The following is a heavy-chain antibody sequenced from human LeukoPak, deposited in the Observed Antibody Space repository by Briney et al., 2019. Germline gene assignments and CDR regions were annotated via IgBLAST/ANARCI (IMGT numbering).Heavy chain of an antibody. Sequence: GGSLRLSCAASGFTFSSYAMHWVRQAPGKGLEWVAVISYDGSNKYYADSVKGRFTISRDNSKNTLYLQMNSLRAEDTAVYYCARVPTRRYYYYMDVWGKGTTVTVSS. CDR2: ISYDGSNK. CDR3: ARVPTRRYYYYMDV. J-gene: IGHJ6*03. V-gene: IGHV3-30-3*01. CDR1: GFTFSSYA. D-gene: IGHD1-26*01.